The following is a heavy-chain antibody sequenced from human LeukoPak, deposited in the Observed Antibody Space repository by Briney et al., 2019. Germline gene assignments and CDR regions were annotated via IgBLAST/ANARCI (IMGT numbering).Heavy chain of an antibody. CDR3: TTDLTYYYDSSGYYPPYR. Sequence: GGSLRLSCAASGFTFSNAWMSWVRQAPGKGLEWVGRIKSKTDGGTTDYAAPVKGRFTISRDESKNTLYLQMNSLKTEDTAVYYCTTDLTYYYDSSGYYPPYRWGQGTLVTVSS. CDR1: GFTFSNAW. V-gene: IGHV3-15*01. D-gene: IGHD3-22*01. J-gene: IGHJ4*02. CDR2: IKSKTDGGTT.